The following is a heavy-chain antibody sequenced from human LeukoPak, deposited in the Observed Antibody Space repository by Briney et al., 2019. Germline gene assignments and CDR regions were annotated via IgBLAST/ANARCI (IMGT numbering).Heavy chain of an antibody. Sequence: GGSLRLSCAASGFTFSSYGMHWVRQAPGKGLEWVAVIWYDGSNKYYADSVKGRFTISRDNSKNTVYLQMNSLTAEDTAIYYCARNRHDSARLPFDPWGQGTLVTVSS. CDR2: IWYDGSNK. CDR1: GFTFSSYG. D-gene: IGHD3-22*01. J-gene: IGHJ5*02. CDR3: ARNRHDSARLPFDP. V-gene: IGHV3-33*01.